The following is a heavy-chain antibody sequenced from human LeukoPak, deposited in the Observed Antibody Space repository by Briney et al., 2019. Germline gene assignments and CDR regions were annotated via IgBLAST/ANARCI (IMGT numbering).Heavy chain of an antibody. CDR3: ATRIRGVIY. D-gene: IGHD2/OR15-2a*01. V-gene: IGHV1-8*01. J-gene: IGHJ4*02. CDR1: GYTFTSYD. CDR2: MNPNSGNT. Sequence: GASVKVSCKASGYTFTSYDINRVRQATGQGLEWMGWMNPNSGNTGYAQKFQGRVTMTRNTSISTTYLELSSLRSEDTAIYYCATRIRGVIYWGQGTLVTVSS.